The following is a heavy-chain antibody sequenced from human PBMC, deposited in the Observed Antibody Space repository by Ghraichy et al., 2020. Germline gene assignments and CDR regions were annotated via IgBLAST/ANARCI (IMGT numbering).Heavy chain of an antibody. V-gene: IGHV1-18*01. D-gene: IGHD3-10*01. CDR1: GYTFTSYG. CDR2: ISAYDGTT. J-gene: IGHJ4*02. Sequence: ASVKVSCQASGYTFTSYGITWVRQAPGQGLEWMGWISAYDGTTNYAQKLQGRVTMTTDTSTSTAYMELKSLRSDDTAVYYCAISSDEELPDFDYWGQGTLVTVSS. CDR3: AISSDEELPDFDY.